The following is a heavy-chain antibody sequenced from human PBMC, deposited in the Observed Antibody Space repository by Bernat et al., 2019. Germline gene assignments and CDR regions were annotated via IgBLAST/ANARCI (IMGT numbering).Heavy chain of an antibody. V-gene: IGHV3-20*04. CDR3: ARAGYCSGGSCYSGHEWFDP. J-gene: IGHJ5*02. CDR2: INWNGGST. Sequence: EVQLAESGGGVVRPGGSLRLSCSASGFTFDDYGMSWVRQAPGKGLEWVSGINWNGGSTGYADSVKGRFTISRDNPKNSLVLQMNSLRAEDTALYYCARAGYCSGGSCYSGHEWFDPWGQEPWSPSPQ. D-gene: IGHD2-15*01. CDR1: GFTFDDYG.